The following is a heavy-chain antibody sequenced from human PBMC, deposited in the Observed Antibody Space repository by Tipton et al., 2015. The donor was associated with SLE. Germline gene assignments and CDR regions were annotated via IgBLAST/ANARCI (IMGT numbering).Heavy chain of an antibody. CDR1: GFSFSSYG. J-gene: IGHJ4*02. D-gene: IGHD6-19*01. CDR2: TRYHGSQE. V-gene: IGHV3-30*02. CDR3: AKANSGWYSYFDY. Sequence: SLRLSCVASGFSFSSYGMHWVRQAPGKGLEWVAFTRYHGSQESYADSVKGRFTISRDNSRNTLYLEVSSLTAEDTAVYYCAKANSGWYSYFDYWGQGTLVTVSS.